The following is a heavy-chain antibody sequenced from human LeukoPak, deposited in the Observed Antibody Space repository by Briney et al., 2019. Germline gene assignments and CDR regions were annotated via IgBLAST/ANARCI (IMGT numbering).Heavy chain of an antibody. CDR3: ASSTYYSDTKGGMLDFDY. D-gene: IGHD3-22*01. CDR1: SDSMRNHY. V-gene: IGHV4-59*08. Sequence: SETLSLTCTVFSDSMRNHYWSWIRQPPGKGLEWIGYGHYSGSTNYNASLKSRVTISVDTSKKQFSLKLTSVTAADTAVYYCASSTYYSDTKGGMLDFDYWGRETLVTVSS. CDR2: GHYSGST. J-gene: IGHJ4*02.